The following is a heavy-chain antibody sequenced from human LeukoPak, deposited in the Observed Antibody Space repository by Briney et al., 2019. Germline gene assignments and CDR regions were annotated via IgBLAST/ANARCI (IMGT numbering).Heavy chain of an antibody. CDR1: GFTFSTYS. Sequence: GGSLRLSCAASGFTFSTYSMNWVRQAPGKGLEWVSYISGTSNTIYYADSVKGRFTISRDNAKNSLYLQVNSLRAEDTAIYYCARDLGSYTSGWYMGFDYWGQGTLVTVSS. V-gene: IGHV3-48*01. J-gene: IGHJ4*02. D-gene: IGHD6-19*01. CDR3: ARDLGSYTSGWYMGFDY. CDR2: ISGTSNTI.